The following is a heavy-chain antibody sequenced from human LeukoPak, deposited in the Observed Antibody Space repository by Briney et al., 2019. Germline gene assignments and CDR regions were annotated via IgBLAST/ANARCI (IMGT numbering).Heavy chain of an antibody. Sequence: SGGSLRLSCAASGFTFSSYGMHWVRQAPGKGLEWVAFIRYDGSNKYYADSVKGRFTISRDNSKNTLYLQMNSLRAEDTAVYYCAKSKRDTYYDFWSGYYLDYWGQGTLVTVSS. V-gene: IGHV3-30*02. CDR3: AKSKRDTYYDFWSGYYLDY. CDR2: IRYDGSNK. J-gene: IGHJ4*02. D-gene: IGHD3-3*01. CDR1: GFTFSSYG.